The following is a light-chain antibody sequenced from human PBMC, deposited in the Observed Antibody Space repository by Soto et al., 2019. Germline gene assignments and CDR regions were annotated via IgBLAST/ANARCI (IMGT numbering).Light chain of an antibody. CDR1: QNVNSN. Sequence: EVVMTQSPATLSVSPGERATVSGRASQNVNSNLAWYQQKPGQAPRLLIYGASTRATGIPARFSGSGSGTEFTLTISSLQSEDFAAYYCQQYNNWPLTFGQGTRLEIK. CDR3: QQYNNWPLT. V-gene: IGKV3-15*01. CDR2: GAS. J-gene: IGKJ5*01.